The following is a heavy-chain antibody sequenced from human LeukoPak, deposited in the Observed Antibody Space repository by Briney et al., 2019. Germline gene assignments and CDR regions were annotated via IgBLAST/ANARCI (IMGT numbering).Heavy chain of an antibody. J-gene: IGHJ4*02. CDR2: IYYSGST. CDR1: GGSISSSYYY. CDR3: ARDSGSAYYGVDF. V-gene: IGHV4-39*01. D-gene: IGHD3-3*01. Sequence: SETLSLTCTVSGGSISSSYYYWGWIRQPPGKGLEWIGSIYYSGSTYYNPSLKSRVTISVDTSKNQFSLKLSSVTAADTAVYYCARDSGSAYYGVDFWGQGTLVTVSS.